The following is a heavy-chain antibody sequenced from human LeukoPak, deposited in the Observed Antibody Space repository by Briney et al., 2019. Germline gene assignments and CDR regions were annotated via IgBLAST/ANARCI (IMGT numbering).Heavy chain of an antibody. CDR2: IKQDGSEK. D-gene: IGHD3-3*01. V-gene: IGHV3-7*03. CDR3: ARGSRGSFPFGVVPY. J-gene: IGHJ4*02. Sequence: GGSLRLSCAASGFTVSSNYISWVRQAPGKGLEWVANIKQDGSEKYYVDSVKGRFTISRDNAKNSLYLQMNSLRAEDTAVYYCARGSRGSFPFGVVPYWGQGTLVTVSS. CDR1: GFTVSSNY.